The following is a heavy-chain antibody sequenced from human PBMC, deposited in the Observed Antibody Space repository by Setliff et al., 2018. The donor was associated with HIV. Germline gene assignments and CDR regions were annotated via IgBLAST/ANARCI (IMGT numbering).Heavy chain of an antibody. CDR1: GFTFSSYS. CDR3: AGNYYDSSGYYDY. CDR2: ISSSSSTI. D-gene: IGHD3-22*01. V-gene: IGHV3-48*04. Sequence: GGSLRLSCAASGFTFSSYSMNWVRQAPGKGLEWVSYISSSSSTIYYADSVKGRFTISRDNAKNSLYLQMNSLRAEDTAVYYCAGNYYDSSGYYDYWGQGTLVTVSS. J-gene: IGHJ4*02.